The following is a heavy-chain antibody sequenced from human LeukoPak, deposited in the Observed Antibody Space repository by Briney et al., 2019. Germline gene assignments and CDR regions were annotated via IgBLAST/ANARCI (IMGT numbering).Heavy chain of an antibody. D-gene: IGHD6-13*01. CDR2: MNPNSSHT. CDR1: GYTFTDYY. J-gene: IGHJ5*02. Sequence: ASVKVSCKASGYTFTDYYMHRVRQATGQGLEWMGWMNPNSSHTGCAQKFQGRVTITRNTAISTAYMELSSLRSEDTAVYYCARGHLQAPVYSSSWYRAYNWFDPWGQGTLVTVSS. V-gene: IGHV1-8*03. CDR3: ARGHLQAPVYSSSWYRAYNWFDP.